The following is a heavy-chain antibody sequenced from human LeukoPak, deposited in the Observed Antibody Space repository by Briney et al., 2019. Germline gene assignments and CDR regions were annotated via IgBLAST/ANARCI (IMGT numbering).Heavy chain of an antibody. D-gene: IGHD3-10*01. CDR1: GYTLTELS. V-gene: IGHV1-46*01. J-gene: IGHJ4*02. CDR2: TNPSGGNT. Sequence: GASVKVSCKVSGYTLTELSMHWVRQAPGKGLEWMGMTNPSGGNTNYAQKFQGRVTMTRDTSTSTVYMELSSLRSDDTALYYCARNYNGIDYWGQGTLVTVSS. CDR3: ARNYNGIDY.